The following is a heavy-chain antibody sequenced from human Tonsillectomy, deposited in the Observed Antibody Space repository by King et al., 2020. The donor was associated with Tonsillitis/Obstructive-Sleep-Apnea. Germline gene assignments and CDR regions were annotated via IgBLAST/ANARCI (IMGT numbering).Heavy chain of an antibody. J-gene: IGHJ2*01. V-gene: IGHV3-43*02. CDR1: GFTFGNYA. D-gene: IGHD3-16*01. Sequence: VQLVESGGGVVQPGGSLRLSCAASGFTFGNYAMHWVRQAPGKGLEWVSLISGEGGSTYYADSVKGRFTISRDNSKNSLYLQMNSLRTEDTALYYCAKDRRRGGVGVYFDLWGRGTLVTVSS. CDR3: AKDRRRGGVGVYFDL. CDR2: ISGEGGST.